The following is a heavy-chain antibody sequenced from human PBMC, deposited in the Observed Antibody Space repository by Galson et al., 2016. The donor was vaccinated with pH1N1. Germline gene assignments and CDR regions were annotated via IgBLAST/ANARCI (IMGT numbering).Heavy chain of an antibody. J-gene: IGHJ4*02. CDR1: GYIFTRDS. CDR3: IRDHSRLRDH. V-gene: IGHV1-46*03. D-gene: IGHD4-11*01. Sequence: SVKVSCTASGYIFTRDSFHWVRQAPGQGLEWMAVIDPSNGGTPFARKFQGLVTMTRDTSTSTVYMDLNSLKSEDTAVYYCIRDHSRLRDHWGQGTLVTVS. CDR2: IDPSNGGT.